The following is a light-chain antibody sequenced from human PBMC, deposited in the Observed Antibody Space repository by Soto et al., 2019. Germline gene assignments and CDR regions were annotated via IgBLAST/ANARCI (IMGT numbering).Light chain of an antibody. CDR1: QTISSW. CDR3: QHYNSYSEA. V-gene: IGKV1-5*03. CDR2: KAS. Sequence: DIQMTQSPSTLSGSVGDSVTITCRASQTISSWLAWYQQKPGKAPKLLIYKASTLKSGVPSRFSGSGSGTDFNLTISSLQTEEFATYYCQHYNSYSEAFGQGTTVDIK. J-gene: IGKJ1*01.